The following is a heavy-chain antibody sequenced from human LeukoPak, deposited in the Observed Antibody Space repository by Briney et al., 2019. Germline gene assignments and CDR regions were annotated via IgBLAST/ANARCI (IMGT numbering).Heavy chain of an antibody. V-gene: IGHV1-46*01. CDR2: INPGGDNT. Sequence: GASVKVSCKASGYTFTSYYMHWMRQAPGQGLEWMGLINPGGDNTNYAQNFQGRVTMTRDTSASTVYMELSSLRSEDTAIYYCARIRDGYNDAYDIWGQGTVVTVPS. CDR3: ARIRDGYNDAYDI. CDR1: GYTFTSYY. J-gene: IGHJ3*02. D-gene: IGHD5-24*01.